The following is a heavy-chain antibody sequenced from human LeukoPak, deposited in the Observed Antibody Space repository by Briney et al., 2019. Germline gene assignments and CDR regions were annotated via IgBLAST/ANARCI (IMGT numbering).Heavy chain of an antibody. D-gene: IGHD3-3*01. J-gene: IGHJ4*02. Sequence: SETLSLTCTVSGYSISSGYYWGWIRQPPGKGLEWIGSIYHSGSTYYNTSLKSRGTISVDTSKNQFSLKLSSVTAADTAVYYCARAPLYYDFWSGPPALFDYWGQGTLVTVSS. CDR3: ARAPLYYDFWSGPPALFDY. CDR1: GYSISSGYY. CDR2: IYHSGST. V-gene: IGHV4-38-2*02.